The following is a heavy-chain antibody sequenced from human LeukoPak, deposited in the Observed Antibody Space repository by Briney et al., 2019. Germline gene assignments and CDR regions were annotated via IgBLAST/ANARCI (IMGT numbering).Heavy chain of an antibody. D-gene: IGHD2-15*01. Sequence: GGSLRLSCAASGFTFSSYGMHWVRQAPGKGLEWAAVISYDGSNKYYADSVKGRFTISRDNSKNTLYLQMNSLRAEDTAVYYCAKEAPGYCSGGSCYSPDYWGQGTLVTVSS. CDR1: GFTFSSYG. J-gene: IGHJ4*02. CDR2: ISYDGSNK. CDR3: AKEAPGYCSGGSCYSPDY. V-gene: IGHV3-30*18.